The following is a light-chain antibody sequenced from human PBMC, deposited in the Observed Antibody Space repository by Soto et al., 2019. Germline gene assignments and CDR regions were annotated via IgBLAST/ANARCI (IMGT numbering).Light chain of an antibody. V-gene: IGKV1-39*01. CDR3: QQRYNTPIT. CDR2: DAS. J-gene: IGKJ5*01. Sequence: DIQMTQSPSSLSASVGDRVTITCRASPSISSFLNWYQQKPGKAPKLLIYDASTLQSGVPSRFTGSGSGTYFTLTITSLQPEDFATYYCQQRYNTPITFGQGTRLEIK. CDR1: PSISSF.